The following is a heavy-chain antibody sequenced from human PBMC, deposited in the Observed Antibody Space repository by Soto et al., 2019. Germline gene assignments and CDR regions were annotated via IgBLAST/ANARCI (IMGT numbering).Heavy chain of an antibody. CDR1: GYSFTSYW. Sequence: PGESLKISCKGSGYSFTSYWIGWARQMPGKGLEWMGIIHPGNSDTRYSPSYQGQVTISVDKSISTAYLQWSSLKASDTAIYYCASPRAYYDTPYGIWGQGTMVTVSS. V-gene: IGHV5-51*01. CDR3: ASPRAYYDTPYGI. J-gene: IGHJ3*02. D-gene: IGHD3-22*01. CDR2: IHPGNSDT.